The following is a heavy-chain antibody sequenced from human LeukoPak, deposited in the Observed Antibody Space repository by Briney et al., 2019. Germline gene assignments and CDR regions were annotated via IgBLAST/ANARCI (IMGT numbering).Heavy chain of an antibody. CDR1: GYSFTNYW. D-gene: IGHD5-18*01. J-gene: IGHJ4*02. V-gene: IGHV5-51*01. CDR2: VYPDDSHA. CDR3: ARGRFSYDFDF. Sequence: GESLKISCKGSGYSFTNYWIGWVRQMPGKGLEWMGIVYPDDSHATYSPSFEGQVTMSADKSISTAYLQWSSLKASDTAMYYCARGRFSYDFDFWGQGTLATVSS.